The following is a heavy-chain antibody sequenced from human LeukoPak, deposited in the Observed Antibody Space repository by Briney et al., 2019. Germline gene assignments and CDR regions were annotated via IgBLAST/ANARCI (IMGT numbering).Heavy chain of an antibody. Sequence: GGSLRLSCAASGFTFSNYAMHWVRQAPGKGLEWVAFIRYDGSSKYYSDSVKGRFTISRDNSKNTLYLQMNSLRAEDTAVYYCAKVVSSRSLDSWGQGTLVTVSS. D-gene: IGHD3-16*02. CDR2: IRYDGSSK. CDR3: AKVVSSRSLDS. J-gene: IGHJ4*02. V-gene: IGHV3-30*02. CDR1: GFTFSNYA.